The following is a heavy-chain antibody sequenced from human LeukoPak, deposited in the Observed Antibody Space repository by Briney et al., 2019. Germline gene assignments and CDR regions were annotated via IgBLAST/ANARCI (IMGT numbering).Heavy chain of an antibody. D-gene: IGHD3-10*01. Sequence: KPGGSLRLSCAASGFTFSSNSMNWVRQAPGKGLEWVSSISSSSSYIYYADSVKGRFTISRDNAKNSLYLQMNSLRAEDTAVYYCARDPGPGGNYWGQGTLVTVSS. V-gene: IGHV3-21*01. CDR1: GFTFSSNS. CDR2: ISSSSSYI. CDR3: ARDPGPGGNY. J-gene: IGHJ4*02.